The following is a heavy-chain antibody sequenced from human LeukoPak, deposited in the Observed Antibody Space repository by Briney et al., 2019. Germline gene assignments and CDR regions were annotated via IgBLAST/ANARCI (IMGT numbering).Heavy chain of an antibody. Sequence: SETLSLTCAVYGGSFSGYYWSWIRQPPGKGLEWIGEINHSGSTNYNPSLKSRVTISVDTSKNQFSLKLSSVTAADTAVYYCATTYYDFWSGYYYFDYWDQGTLVTVSS. J-gene: IGHJ4*02. CDR2: INHSGST. V-gene: IGHV4-34*01. CDR1: GGSFSGYY. D-gene: IGHD3-3*01. CDR3: ATTYYDFWSGYYYFDY.